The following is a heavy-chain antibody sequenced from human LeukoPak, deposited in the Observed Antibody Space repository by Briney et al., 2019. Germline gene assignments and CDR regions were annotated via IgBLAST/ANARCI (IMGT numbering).Heavy chain of an antibody. D-gene: IGHD6-19*01. CDR1: GGTFISYA. Sequence: GASVKVSCKASGGTFISYAISWVRQAPGQGLEWMGRIIPILGIANYAQKFQGRVTITADKSTSTAYMELSSLRSEDTAVYYCASSGIAVAGTGPSYWGQGTLVTVSS. CDR2: IIPILGIA. J-gene: IGHJ4*02. V-gene: IGHV1-69*04. CDR3: ASSGIAVAGTGPSY.